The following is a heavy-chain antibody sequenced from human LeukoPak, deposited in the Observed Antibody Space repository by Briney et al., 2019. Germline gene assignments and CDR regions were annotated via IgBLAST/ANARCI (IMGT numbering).Heavy chain of an antibody. CDR3: ARSAGLASIAAAGNDY. V-gene: IGHV1-18*01. J-gene: IGHJ4*02. CDR2: ISAYNGNT. Sequence: ASVKVSCKASGYTFTSYDINWVRQATGQGLEWMGWISAYNGNTNYAQKLQGRVAMTTDTSTSTAYMELRSLRSDDTAVYYCARSAGLASIAAAGNDYWGQGTLVTVSS. CDR1: GYTFTSYD. D-gene: IGHD6-13*01.